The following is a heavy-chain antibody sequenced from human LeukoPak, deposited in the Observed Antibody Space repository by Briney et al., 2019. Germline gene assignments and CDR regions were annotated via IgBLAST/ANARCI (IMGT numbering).Heavy chain of an antibody. J-gene: IGHJ6*02. CDR3: ARENFWLPKYYYGMDV. CDR1: GFIFSPYT. CDR2: ISSDITYI. Sequence: GGSLRLSCAASGFIFSPYTMNWVRQAPGKGLEWVSSISSDITYIFYADSVKGRFTVSRDNAKNSLYLQMSSLRAADTAVYYCARENFWLPKYYYGMDVWGQGTTVTVSS. V-gene: IGHV3-21*04. D-gene: IGHD3-3*01.